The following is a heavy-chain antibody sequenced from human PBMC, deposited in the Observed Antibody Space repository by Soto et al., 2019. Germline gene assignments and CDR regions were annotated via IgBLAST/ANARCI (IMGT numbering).Heavy chain of an antibody. Sequence: GGSLRLSCAASGFTFSSYDMHWVRQATGKGLEWVSAIGTAGDTYYPGSVKGRFTISRENAKNSLYLQMNSLRAEDTAVYYCARDDYGLYGMDVRGQGTTVTVSS. CDR2: IGTAGDT. J-gene: IGHJ6*02. CDR1: GFTFSSYD. V-gene: IGHV3-13*01. D-gene: IGHD4-17*01. CDR3: ARDDYGLYGMDV.